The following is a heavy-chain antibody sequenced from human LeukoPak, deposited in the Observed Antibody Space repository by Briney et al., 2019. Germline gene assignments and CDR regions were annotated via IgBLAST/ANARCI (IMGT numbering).Heavy chain of an antibody. Sequence: PGGSLRLSCAASGFTFSNAWMSWVRQAPGKGLEWVGRIKSKTDGGTTDYAAPVKGRFTISRDDSKNTLYLQMNSLKTEDTAVYYCRVVPAADYYYYMDVWGKGTTVTVSS. D-gene: IGHD2-2*01. CDR2: IKSKTDGGTT. J-gene: IGHJ6*03. V-gene: IGHV3-15*01. CDR3: RVVPAADYYYYMDV. CDR1: GFTFSNAW.